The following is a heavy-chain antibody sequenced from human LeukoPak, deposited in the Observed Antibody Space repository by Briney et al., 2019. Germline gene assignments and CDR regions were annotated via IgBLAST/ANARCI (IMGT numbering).Heavy chain of an antibody. CDR1: GYTFTGYY. Sequence: ASVKVSCKASGYTFTGYYMHWVRQAPGQGLEWMGWINPNSGGTNYAQKFQGRVTMTRDTSISTAYMELSRLGSDDTAVYYCARLNAVYYYDSSGYIKDYWGQGTLVTVSS. V-gene: IGHV1-2*02. D-gene: IGHD3-22*01. CDR2: INPNSGGT. J-gene: IGHJ4*02. CDR3: ARLNAVYYYDSSGYIKDY.